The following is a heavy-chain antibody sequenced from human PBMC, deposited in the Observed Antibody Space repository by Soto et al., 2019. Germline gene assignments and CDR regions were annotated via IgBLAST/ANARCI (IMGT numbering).Heavy chain of an antibody. CDR1: GVSLNSSV. CDR2: IVVGSGNT. D-gene: IGHD6-13*01. Sequence: SVKVTSKASGVSLNSSVVQGVRQTSGQRLEWIGWIVVGSGNTNYAQKFQERVTITRDMSTSTAYMELSSLRSEDTAVYSCAAHRYIAAAGLGYRGQGTLVTVSS. J-gene: IGHJ4*02. V-gene: IGHV1-58*01. CDR3: AAHRYIAAAGLGY.